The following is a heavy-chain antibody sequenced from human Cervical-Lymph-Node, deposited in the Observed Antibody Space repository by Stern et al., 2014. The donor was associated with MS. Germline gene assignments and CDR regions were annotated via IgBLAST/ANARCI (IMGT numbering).Heavy chain of an antibody. CDR3: ARRDGGAFDL. Sequence: EMQLVESGAEVKKSGESLKISCKGSGYSFSHYWIGWVRQMPGKGLEWMGIFYPGDSETRYSPSVQGQVTMSADKSISTVYLQWSSLKASDIAMYYCARRDGGAFDLWGQGTMVTVSS. CDR1: GYSFSHYW. CDR2: FYPGDSET. D-gene: IGHD5-24*01. V-gene: IGHV5-51*01. J-gene: IGHJ3*01.